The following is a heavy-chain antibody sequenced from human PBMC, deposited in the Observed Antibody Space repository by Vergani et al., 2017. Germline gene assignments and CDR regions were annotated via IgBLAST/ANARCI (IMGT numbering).Heavy chain of an antibody. CDR2: ISSSSSYI. V-gene: IGHV3-21*01. Sequence: EVQLVESGGGLVKPGGSLRLSCAASGFTFSSYSMNWVRQAPGKGLEWVSSISSSSSYIYYADSVKGRFTISRDNAKNSLYLQMNSLRAEDTAVYYCSRVGLWFGELLASNYYYGMAVGGQGTTVTVS. J-gene: IGHJ6*02. CDR3: SRVGLWFGELLASNYYYGMAV. CDR1: GFTFSSYS. D-gene: IGHD3-10*01.